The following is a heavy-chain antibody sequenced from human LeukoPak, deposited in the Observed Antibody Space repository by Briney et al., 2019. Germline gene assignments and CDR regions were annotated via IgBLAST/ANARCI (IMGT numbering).Heavy chain of an antibody. CDR2: INTNTGNP. Sequence: ASVKVSCKASGYTFTSYGISWVRQAPGQGLEWMGWINTNTGNPTYAQGFTGRFVFSLDTSVSTAYLQISSLRPEDTAVYYCARAKEYCSRSTCFLYWGQGTLVTVSS. J-gene: IGHJ4*02. CDR1: GYTFTSYG. V-gene: IGHV7-4-1*02. CDR3: ARAKEYCSRSTCFLY. D-gene: IGHD2-15*01.